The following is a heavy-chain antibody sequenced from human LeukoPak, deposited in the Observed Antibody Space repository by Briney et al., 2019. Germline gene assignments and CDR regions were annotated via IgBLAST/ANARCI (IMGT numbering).Heavy chain of an antibody. CDR2: ISGGGDRT. V-gene: IGHV3-23*01. D-gene: IGHD5-18*01. Sequence: GGSLRLSCAASEFTFSSYAMNWVRQAPGKGLEWVSGISGGGDRTYYADSVKGRFTISRDNSKSTLYLQMNSLRVEDTALYYCAKGQDTYGHPFDYWGQGTLVTVSS. J-gene: IGHJ4*02. CDR3: AKGQDTYGHPFDY. CDR1: EFTFSSYA.